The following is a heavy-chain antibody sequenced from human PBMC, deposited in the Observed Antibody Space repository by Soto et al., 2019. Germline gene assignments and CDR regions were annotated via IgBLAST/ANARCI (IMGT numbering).Heavy chain of an antibody. J-gene: IGHJ4*02. D-gene: IGHD6-19*01. V-gene: IGHV3-30-3*01. Sequence: QVQLVESGGGVVQPGRSLRLSCAASGFTFSSYAMHWVRQAPGKGLEWVAVISYDGSNKYYADSVKGRFTISRDNSKKTLYLQMNSLRAEDTAEYYCARGRSSGWYVRGYYFDYWGQGALVTVAS. CDR1: GFTFSSYA. CDR3: ARGRSSGWYVRGYYFDY. CDR2: ISYDGSNK.